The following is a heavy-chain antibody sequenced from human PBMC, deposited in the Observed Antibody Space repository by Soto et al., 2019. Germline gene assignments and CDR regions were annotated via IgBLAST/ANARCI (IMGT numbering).Heavy chain of an antibody. CDR2: INHSGST. CDR3: ARKAIAARSSWFDP. Sequence: PSEPLSLTCAVYGGSFSGYYWSWIRQPPGKGLEWIGEINHSGSTNYNPSLKSRVTISVDTSKNQFSLKLSSVAAADTAVYYCARKAIAARSSWFDPWGQGTLVTVAS. J-gene: IGHJ5*02. D-gene: IGHD6-6*01. V-gene: IGHV4-34*01. CDR1: GGSFSGYY.